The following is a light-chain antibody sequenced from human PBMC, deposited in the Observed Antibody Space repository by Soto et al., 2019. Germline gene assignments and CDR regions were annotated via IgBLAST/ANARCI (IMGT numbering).Light chain of an antibody. J-gene: IGLJ2*01. Sequence: QSVLTQPASVSGSPGQSITISCTGTSSDVGGYNYVSWYQHHPGKAPKLMIFEVTNRPSGVSNRFSGSKSGNTASLTISGLQAEDEADYYCSSYTASSTPVVFGEGTKVTVL. CDR1: SSDVGGYNY. CDR3: SSYTASSTPVV. CDR2: EVT. V-gene: IGLV2-14*01.